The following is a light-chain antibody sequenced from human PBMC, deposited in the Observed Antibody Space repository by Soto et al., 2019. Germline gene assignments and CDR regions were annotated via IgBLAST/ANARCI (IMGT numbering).Light chain of an antibody. CDR1: QSVSAN. V-gene: IGKV3-15*01. J-gene: IGKJ1*01. Sequence: IVMTQSPATLSVSPGERATLSCRASQSVSANLAWYQQKPGQAPRLLIYGASTRATGIPARFSGSGSGTEFTLTISSLQSEDVAVYYCQQYNHWPMFGQGTTVGIK. CDR2: GAS. CDR3: QQYNHWPM.